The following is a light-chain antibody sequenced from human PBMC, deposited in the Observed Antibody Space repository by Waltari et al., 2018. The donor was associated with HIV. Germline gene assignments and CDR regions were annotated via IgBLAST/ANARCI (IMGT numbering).Light chain of an antibody. CDR2: DVR. J-gene: IGLJ1*01. CDR3: SSWTSSTTLF. Sequence: QSALTQPASVSGSPGPSITISCTGTNRDFGSYDFVSGYQQYPGKAPRLIISDVRNPPSGISSRFSGSKYGYTASLTISGLRAEDEADYFCSSWTSSTTLFFGTGTKVTVL. CDR1: NRDFGSYDF. V-gene: IGLV2-14*01.